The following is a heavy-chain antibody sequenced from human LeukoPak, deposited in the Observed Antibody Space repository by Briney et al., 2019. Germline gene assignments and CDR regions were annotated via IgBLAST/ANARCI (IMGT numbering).Heavy chain of an antibody. D-gene: IGHD1-26*01. CDR3: AQWSRYFDY. CDR2: ISGSGYST. Sequence: GGSLRLSCVASGFTFNNYAMTWVRQAPGKGLEWVSAISGSGYSTYYADSVKGRFTISRDNSKNTLYLQMNSLRAENTALYFCAQWSRYFDYWGQGTLVTVSS. J-gene: IGHJ4*02. V-gene: IGHV3-23*01. CDR1: GFTFNNYA.